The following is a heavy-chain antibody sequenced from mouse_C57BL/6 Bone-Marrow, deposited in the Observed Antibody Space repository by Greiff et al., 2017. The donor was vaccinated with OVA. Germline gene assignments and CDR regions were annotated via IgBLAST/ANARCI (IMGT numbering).Heavy chain of an antibody. Sequence: EVMLVESGGGLVQPGGSLKLSCAASGFTFSDYYMYWVRQTPEKRLEWVAYISNGGGSTYYPDTVKGRFTISRDNAKNTLYLQMSRLKSEDTAMYYCARQYYGYDDWYFDVWAQGPRSPSPQ. CDR1: GFTFSDYY. D-gene: IGHD2-2*01. CDR2: ISNGGGST. CDR3: ARQYYGYDDWYFDV. V-gene: IGHV5-12*01. J-gene: IGHJ1*03.